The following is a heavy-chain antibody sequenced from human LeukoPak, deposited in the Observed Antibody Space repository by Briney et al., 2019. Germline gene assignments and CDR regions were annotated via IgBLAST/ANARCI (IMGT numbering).Heavy chain of an antibody. CDR2: INQDGSEK. J-gene: IGHJ4*02. CDR3: AKRDSSGSLPRLFDY. CDR1: GFTFSSHW. V-gene: IGHV3-7*05. Sequence: PGGSLRLSCAASGFTFSSHWMSWVRQAPGKGLEWVAKINQDGSEKYYVDSVKGRFTISRDNARNSLYLQMSSLRAEDTAVYYCAKRDSSGSLPRLFDYWGQGTLVTVSS. D-gene: IGHD6-19*01.